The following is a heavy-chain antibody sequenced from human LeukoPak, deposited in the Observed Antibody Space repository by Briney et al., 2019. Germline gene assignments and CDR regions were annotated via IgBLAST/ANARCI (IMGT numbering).Heavy chain of an antibody. CDR2: IFGGGST. D-gene: IGHD4/OR15-4a*01. Sequence: GGSLRLSCAASGFTVSSNFMSWVRQAPGKGLEWVSVIFGGGSTYYADSVKGRFTISRHNSENTLYLQMNSLRAEDTAVYYCAKELDHPKTNYYFDYWGQGTLVTVSS. J-gene: IGHJ4*02. V-gene: IGHV3-53*01. CDR1: GFTVSSNF. CDR3: AKELDHPKTNYYFDY.